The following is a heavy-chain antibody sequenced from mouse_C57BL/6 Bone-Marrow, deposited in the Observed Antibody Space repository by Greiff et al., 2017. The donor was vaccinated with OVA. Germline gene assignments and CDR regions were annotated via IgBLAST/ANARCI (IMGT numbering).Heavy chain of an antibody. CDR2: ISNLTYSI. D-gene: IGHD6-1*01. J-gene: IGHJ1*03. CDR3: ARLWSDYCYFDV. V-gene: IGHV5-15*04. Sequence: EVKLVESGGGLVQPGGSLKLSCAASGFTFSDYGMAWVRQAPGKGPEWVAFISNLTYSINYAATVTGRYTLSRENAKNTLYLEMSRLRSEDTAMYYCARLWSDYCYFDVWGTGTTVTVSS. CDR1: GFTFSDYG.